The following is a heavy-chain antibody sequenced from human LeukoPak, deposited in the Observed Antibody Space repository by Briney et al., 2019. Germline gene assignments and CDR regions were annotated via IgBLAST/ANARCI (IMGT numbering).Heavy chain of an antibody. Sequence: ASVKVSCKTSGYTFTSYGFSWVRQASGQGLEWMGWISAYNGDTEHAQNFQGRVTLTTDTSTRTAYMELTSLKSEDTAVYFCARDSRIAVAGTGSWFDLWGQGTLVTVSS. J-gene: IGHJ5*02. CDR1: GYTFTSYG. D-gene: IGHD6-19*01. CDR3: ARDSRIAVAGTGSWFDL. V-gene: IGHV1-18*01. CDR2: ISAYNGDT.